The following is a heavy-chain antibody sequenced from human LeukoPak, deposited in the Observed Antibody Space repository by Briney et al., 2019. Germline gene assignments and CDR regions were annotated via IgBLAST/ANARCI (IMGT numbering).Heavy chain of an antibody. V-gene: IGHV3-30*18. Sequence: PGGSLRLSCAASGFTFSDYYMSWIRQAPGKGLEWVAVISYGGSNKYYADSVKGRFTISRDNSKNTLYLQMNSLRAEDTAVYYCAKEARGYYYDSSGYYYDYWGQGTLVTVSS. CDR2: ISYGGSNK. J-gene: IGHJ4*02. CDR1: GFTFSDYY. D-gene: IGHD3-22*01. CDR3: AKEARGYYYDSSGYYYDY.